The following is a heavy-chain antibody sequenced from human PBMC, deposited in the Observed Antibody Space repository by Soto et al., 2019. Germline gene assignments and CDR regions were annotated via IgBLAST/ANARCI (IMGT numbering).Heavy chain of an antibody. CDR1: GASIGSSY. J-gene: IGHJ4*01. Sequence: QVQLQESGPGLVKPSETLSLTCTVSGASIGSSYWSWIRQPPGQGLEWMGYIFYSGSTNYSPSLNSRVSQTVVTSKNQLSLNPGSVTAADTAVYYCARVSTVTNLDYWGHGMLVTVSS. V-gene: IGHV4-59*01. CDR2: IFYSGST. CDR3: ARVSTVTNLDY. D-gene: IGHD4-17*01.